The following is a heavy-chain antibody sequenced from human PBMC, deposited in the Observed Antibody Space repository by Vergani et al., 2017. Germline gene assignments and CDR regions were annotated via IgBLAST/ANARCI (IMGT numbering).Heavy chain of an antibody. V-gene: IGHV4-39*01. CDR2: IYYSGST. Sequence: QLQLQESGPGLVKPSETLSLTCTVSGGSISSSSYYWGWIRQPPGKGLEWIGSIYYSGSTYYNPSLKSRVTISVDTSKNQFSLKLSSVTAADTAVYYCARLPLRGVWFGDELDYWGQGTLVTVSS. CDR1: GGSISSSSYY. CDR3: ARLPLRGVWFGDELDY. D-gene: IGHD3-10*01. J-gene: IGHJ4*02.